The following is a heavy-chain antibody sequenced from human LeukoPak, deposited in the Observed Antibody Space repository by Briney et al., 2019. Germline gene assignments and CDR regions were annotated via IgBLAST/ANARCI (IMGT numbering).Heavy chain of an antibody. J-gene: IGHJ5*02. D-gene: IGHD3-22*01. V-gene: IGHV4-34*01. CDR1: GGSFSGYY. CDR2: TNRSGST. Sequence: SETLSLTCAVYGGSFSGYYWSWIRQPPGKGLEWIGETNRSGSTNYNPSLKSRVTISVDTSKNQFSLKLSSATAADAAVYYCARRITRIYAGWFDPWGQGTLVTVSS. CDR3: ARRITRIYAGWFDP.